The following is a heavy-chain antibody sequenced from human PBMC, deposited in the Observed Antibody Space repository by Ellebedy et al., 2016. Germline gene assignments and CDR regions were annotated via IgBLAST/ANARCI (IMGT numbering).Heavy chain of an antibody. Sequence: ASVKVSCKASGGPFSSYAISWVRQAPGQGLEWMGRIVPILGIANYAQKFQGRVTITADKSTSTAYMELSSLRSEDTAVYYCARSHFGGSYGMDVWGQGTTVTVSS. V-gene: IGHV1-69*04. CDR3: ARSHFGGSYGMDV. J-gene: IGHJ6*02. CDR2: IVPILGIA. CDR1: GGPFSSYA. D-gene: IGHD3-16*01.